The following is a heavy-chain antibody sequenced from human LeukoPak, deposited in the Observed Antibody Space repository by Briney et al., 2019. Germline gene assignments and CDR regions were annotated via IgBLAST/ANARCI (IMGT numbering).Heavy chain of an antibody. J-gene: IGHJ4*02. CDR3: ARGVKWELPDY. Sequence: SETLSLTCTVSGGSISSSSYYWGWIRQPPGKGLEWTGYIYYSGSTNYNPSLKSRVTISVDTSKNQFSLKLSSVTAADTAVYYCARGVKWELPDYWGQGTLVTVSS. CDR1: GGSISSSSYY. D-gene: IGHD1-26*01. CDR2: IYYSGST. V-gene: IGHV4-61*05.